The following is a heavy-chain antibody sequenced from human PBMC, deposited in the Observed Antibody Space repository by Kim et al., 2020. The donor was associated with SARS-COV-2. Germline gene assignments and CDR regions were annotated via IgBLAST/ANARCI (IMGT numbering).Heavy chain of an antibody. CDR1: GFTFSSYA. V-gene: IGHV3-23*01. D-gene: IGHD6-13*01. CDR2: ISGSGGST. CDR3: AKIRRPYSSSSFGYGMDV. J-gene: IGHJ6*02. Sequence: GGSLRLSCAASGFTFSSYAMSWVRQAPGKGLEWVSAISGSGGSTYYADSVKGRFTISRDNSKNTLYLQMNSLRAEDTAVYYCAKIRRPYSSSSFGYGMDVWGQGTTVTVSS.